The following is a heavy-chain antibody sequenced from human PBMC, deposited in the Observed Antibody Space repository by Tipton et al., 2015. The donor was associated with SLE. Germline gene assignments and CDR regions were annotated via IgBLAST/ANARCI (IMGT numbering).Heavy chain of an antibody. CDR3: ARDSHTDYGDFYVDS. V-gene: IGHV4-61*09. CDR1: GVSISRGSYF. CDR2: IFSTGIT. D-gene: IGHD4-17*01. Sequence: TLSLTCSFSGVSISRGSYFWTWIRQPAGQGLEWVGHIFSTGITDYNPPLKSRVSISADTSKNQFSLNLDSMTAADTAVYYCARDSHTDYGDFYVDSWGQGTLVTVSS. J-gene: IGHJ4*02.